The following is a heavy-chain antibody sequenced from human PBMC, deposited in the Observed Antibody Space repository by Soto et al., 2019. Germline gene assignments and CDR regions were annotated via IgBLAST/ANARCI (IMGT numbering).Heavy chain of an antibody. CDR2: IYSGGST. CDR1: GFTVSNNY. J-gene: IGHJ4*02. D-gene: IGHD1-26*01. CDR3: ASSPSVGY. Sequence: EVQLVESGGGLVQPGGSLSLSCAASGFTVSNNYMSWVRQAPGKGLEGVSVIYSGGSTHYADTVKGRFTISRDNSKNTLYLQMNSLRAEDTAVYFCASSPSVGYWGQGTLVTVSS. V-gene: IGHV3-66*01.